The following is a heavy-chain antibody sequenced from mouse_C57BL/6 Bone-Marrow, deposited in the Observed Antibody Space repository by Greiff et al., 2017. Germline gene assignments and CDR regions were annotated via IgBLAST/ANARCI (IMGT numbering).Heavy chain of an antibody. CDR3: TLYDYDFYYFDY. D-gene: IGHD2-4*01. CDR1: GFNIKDDY. J-gene: IGHJ2*01. CDR2: IDPENGDT. V-gene: IGHV14-4*01. Sequence: DVQLQESGAELVRPGASVKLSCTASGFNIKDDYMHWVKQRPEQGLEWIGWIDPENGDTEYASKFQGKATITADTSSNTAYLQLSSLTSEDTAVYYCTLYDYDFYYFDYWGQGTTLTVSS.